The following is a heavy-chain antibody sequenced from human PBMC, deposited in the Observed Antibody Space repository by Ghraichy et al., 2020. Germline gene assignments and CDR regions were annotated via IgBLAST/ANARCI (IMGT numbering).Heavy chain of an antibody. J-gene: IGHJ6*03. CDR3: AREPATTSVNYSYYMDV. D-gene: IGHD4-17*01. Sequence: SVKVSCKASGGTFNSYAFSWVRQAPGQGFEWMGRTIPILDLANYSQKFQGRVTITADTSTSTAYMELSSLTSEDTAVYYCAREPATTSVNYSYYMDVWGKGTTITVSS. CDR2: TIPILDLA. CDR1: GGTFNSYA. V-gene: IGHV1-69*04.